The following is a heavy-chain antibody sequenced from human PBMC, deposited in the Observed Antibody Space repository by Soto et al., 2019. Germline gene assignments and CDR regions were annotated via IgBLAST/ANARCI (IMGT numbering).Heavy chain of an antibody. V-gene: IGHV4-59*01. CDR3: ARVGYSRSWDWFAP. D-gene: IGHD6-6*01. CDR2: IYYSGST. Sequence: QVQLQESGPGLVKPSETLSLTCTVAGCSISSYYWSWIRQPPGKGLEWIGYIYYSGSTNYNPSLTCRVAIAVATSKNRFSPKPSSVTAAATAVYYCARVGYSRSWDWFAPWGQGTLITVSS. CDR1: GCSISSYY. J-gene: IGHJ5*02.